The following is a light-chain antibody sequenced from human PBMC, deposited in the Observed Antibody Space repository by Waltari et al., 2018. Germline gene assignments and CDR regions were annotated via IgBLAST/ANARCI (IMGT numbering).Light chain of an antibody. Sequence: DIVMTQSPLSLPVTPGEPATISCRSSQGLLHSNGYNCLDWYVQKPGQSPQVLIFLGSNRASGVPDRFSGSGSGTDFPLKISRVEAEDAGIYYCMQSLQTPRTFGQGTKVEIK. CDR2: LGS. J-gene: IGKJ1*01. CDR1: QGLLHSNGYNC. CDR3: MQSLQTPRT. V-gene: IGKV2-28*01.